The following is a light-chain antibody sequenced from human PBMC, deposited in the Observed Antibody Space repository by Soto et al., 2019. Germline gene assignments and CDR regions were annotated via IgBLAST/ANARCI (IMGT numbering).Light chain of an antibody. Sequence: EFVMKQSPGTLSLSPGERATLSCMASQSVTTTYLAWYQQKPGQAPRLLIYGASTRATGIPSRFSGSGSGTDFTLTISRLEPEDFAVYYCQQYGDSPPWTFGQGTKVDIK. J-gene: IGKJ1*01. CDR1: QSVTTTY. V-gene: IGKV3-20*01. CDR3: QQYGDSPPWT. CDR2: GAS.